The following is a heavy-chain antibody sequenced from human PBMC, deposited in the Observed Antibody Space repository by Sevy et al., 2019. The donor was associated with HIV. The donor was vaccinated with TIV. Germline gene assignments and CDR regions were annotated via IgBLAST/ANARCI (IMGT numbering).Heavy chain of an antibody. CDR1: GFTFSSYG. Sequence: GGSLRLSCAASGFTFSSYGMHWVRQAPGKGLEWVAVIWYDGSNKYYADSVKGRFTISRDNSKNTLYLQMNSLRAEDTAVYYCASGGSGGATRYHYYYGMDVWGQGTTVTVSS. J-gene: IGHJ6*02. CDR3: ASGGSGGATRYHYYYGMDV. D-gene: IGHD1-26*01. CDR2: IWYDGSNK. V-gene: IGHV3-33*01.